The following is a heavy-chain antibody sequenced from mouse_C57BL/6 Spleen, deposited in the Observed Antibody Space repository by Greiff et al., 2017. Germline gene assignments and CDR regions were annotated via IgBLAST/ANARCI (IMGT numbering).Heavy chain of an antibody. CDR2: IYPGDGDT. V-gene: IGHV1-82*01. CDR1: GYAFSSSW. D-gene: IGHD3-1*01. CDR3: ARSGDPLYAMDY. Sequence: QVQLQQPGPELVKPGASVKISCKASGYAFSSSWMNWVKQRPGKGLEWIGRIYPGDGDTNYNGKFKGKATLTADKSSSTAYMQLSSLTSEDSAVYFCARSGDPLYAMDYWGQGTSVTVSS. J-gene: IGHJ4*01.